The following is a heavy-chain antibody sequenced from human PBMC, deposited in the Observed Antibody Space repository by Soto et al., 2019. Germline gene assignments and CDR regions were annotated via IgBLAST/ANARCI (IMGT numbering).Heavy chain of an antibody. CDR3: ARDQSSGYYTDYYYYYMDV. V-gene: IGHV3-48*01. D-gene: IGHD3-3*01. J-gene: IGHJ6*03. CDR1: GFTFSSYS. Sequence: GGSLRLSCAASGFTFSSYSMNWVRQAPGKGLEWVSYISSSSSTIYYADSVKGRFTISRDNAKNSLYLQMNSLRAEDTAVYYCARDQSSGYYTDYYYYYMDVWGKGTTVTVSS. CDR2: ISSSSSTI.